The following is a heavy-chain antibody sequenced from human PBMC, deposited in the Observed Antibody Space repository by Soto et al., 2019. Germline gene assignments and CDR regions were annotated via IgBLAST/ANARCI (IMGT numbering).Heavy chain of an antibody. D-gene: IGHD2-15*01. CDR2: IWYDGRNK. CDR3: ARGDCTGAYCYSWPFNYGVDV. J-gene: IGHJ6*02. Sequence: QVQLVESGGGVVQPGGSLRLSCTTSGFTFNTYGMYWVRQAPGKGLELVAIIWYDGRNKYYGDSVKGRFTISRDNSKNTLYLQMNSLRAEDTALYYCARGDCTGAYCYSWPFNYGVDVWGQGTTVTVSS. CDR1: GFTFNTYG. V-gene: IGHV3-33*01.